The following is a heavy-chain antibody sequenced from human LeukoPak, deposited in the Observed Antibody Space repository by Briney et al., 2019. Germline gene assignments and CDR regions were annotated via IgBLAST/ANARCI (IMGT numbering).Heavy chain of an antibody. D-gene: IGHD4-17*01. J-gene: IGHJ6*02. Sequence: SVKVSCKASGGTFSSYAISWVRQAPGQGLEWMGGIIPIFGTANYAQKFQGRVTITADESTSTAYMELSSLRSEGTAVYYCARTYGDYVENHYYGMDVWGQGTTVTVSS. V-gene: IGHV1-69*01. CDR2: IIPIFGTA. CDR3: ARTYGDYVENHYYGMDV. CDR1: GGTFSSYA.